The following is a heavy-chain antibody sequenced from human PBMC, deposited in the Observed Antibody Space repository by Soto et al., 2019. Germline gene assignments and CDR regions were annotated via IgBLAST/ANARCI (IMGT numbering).Heavy chain of an antibody. CDR1: GFSFSSYW. CDR2: IRQDGSEK. D-gene: IGHD1-1*01. V-gene: IGHV3-7*03. CDR3: LTTTRVRPFDY. Sequence: EVQLVESGGDLGQPGGSLRISCEASGFSFSSYWMTWVRQAPGKRLEYVAIIRQDGSEKKYVDSVMGRFTISRDNAKTSSYLQMNSLRDEYTAVYYCLTTTRVRPFDYWGQGTLVTVSS. J-gene: IGHJ4*02.